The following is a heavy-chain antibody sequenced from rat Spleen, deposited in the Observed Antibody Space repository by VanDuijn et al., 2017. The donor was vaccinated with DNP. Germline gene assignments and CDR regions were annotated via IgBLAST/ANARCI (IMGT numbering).Heavy chain of an antibody. Sequence: EVQLVESGGGLVQPGRSLKLSCAASGFTFSDHNMAWVRQSPTTGLEWVASISPSGGSTYYRDSVKGRFTISRDNAKSTLYLQMNSLRSEDTATYYCLRRSAEGISWFAYWGQGTLVTVSS. V-gene: IGHV5-25*01. D-gene: IGHD1-11*01. J-gene: IGHJ3*01. CDR1: GFTFSDHN. CDR2: ISPSGGST. CDR3: LRRSAEGISWFAY.